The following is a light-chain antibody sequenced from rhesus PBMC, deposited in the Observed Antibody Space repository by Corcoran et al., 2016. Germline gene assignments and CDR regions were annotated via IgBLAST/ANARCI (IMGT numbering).Light chain of an antibody. Sequence: DIQMTQSPSSLSASVGDTVIITCRASQGITNKLAWYQQKPGKVPKLLIYSASTLQTGVPSRLRGSGSGTEFTLTISSLQPEDSATYYCQHGYGTPFTFGPGTKLDIK. CDR3: QHGYGTPFT. V-gene: IGKV1-33*02. CDR2: SAS. J-gene: IGKJ3*01. CDR1: QGITNK.